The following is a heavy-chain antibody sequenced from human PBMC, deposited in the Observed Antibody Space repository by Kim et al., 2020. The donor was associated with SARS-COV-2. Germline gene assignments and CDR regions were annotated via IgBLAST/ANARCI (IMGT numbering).Heavy chain of an antibody. V-gene: IGHV4-59*09. D-gene: IGHD4-4*01. Sequence: LKSRVTLSVDTSKNQFSLKLSSVTAADTAVYYCARGDDYTIFYYYYGMDVWGQGTTVTVSS. J-gene: IGHJ6*02. CDR3: ARGDDYTIFYYYYGMDV.